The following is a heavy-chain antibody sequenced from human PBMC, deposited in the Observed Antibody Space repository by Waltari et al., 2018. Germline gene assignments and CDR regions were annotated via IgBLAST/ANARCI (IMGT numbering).Heavy chain of an antibody. CDR3: ARLNWDYYMDV. CDR2: IYPGDSDT. D-gene: IGHD3-16*01. V-gene: IGHV5-51*01. J-gene: IGHJ6*03. Sequence: EVQLVQSGAEEKRPGESLKISCKGSGDTFNSYWIGWVRQMPGKGLEWMGIIYPGDSDTRYSPSFQGQVSISVDKSISTAYLQWSSLKASDSAMYYCARLNWDYYMDVWGKGTTVTVS. CDR1: GDTFNSYW.